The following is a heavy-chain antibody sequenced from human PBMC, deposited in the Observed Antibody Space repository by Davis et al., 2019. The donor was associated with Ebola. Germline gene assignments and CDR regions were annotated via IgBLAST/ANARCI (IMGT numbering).Heavy chain of an antibody. CDR1: GYSIGSGYQ. Sequence: PSETLSLTCTVSGYSIGSGYQWVWIRQPPGKGLEWLVNMFYDGTTYYNESLRSRLTLSMDTSRNQFSLKVSSMAASDTAIYFCAGVRYLGDYFDYWGQGTLVTVSS. CDR2: MFYDGTT. J-gene: IGHJ4*02. CDR3: AGVRYLGDYFDY. D-gene: IGHD3-9*01. V-gene: IGHV4-38-2*02.